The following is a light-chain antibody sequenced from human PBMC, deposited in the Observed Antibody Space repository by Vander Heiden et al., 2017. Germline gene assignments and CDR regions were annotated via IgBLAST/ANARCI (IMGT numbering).Light chain of an antibody. V-gene: IGKV1-17*01. CDR2: AAS. J-gene: IGKJ3*01. CDR1: QGIRSD. CDR3: RQHNNSPRT. Sequence: LSASVGDRVTITCRASQGIRSDLGWYQQKPGKAPKRLIYAASSLQSGVPSRFSGSGSGTEFTLTISSLQPEDFATYYCRQHNNSPRTFGPGTKVDIK.